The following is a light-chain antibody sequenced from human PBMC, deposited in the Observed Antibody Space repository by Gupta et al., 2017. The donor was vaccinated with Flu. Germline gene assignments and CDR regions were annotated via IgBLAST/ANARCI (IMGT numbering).Light chain of an antibody. Sequence: SSDLTQDPSVSVALRQIVRITCQGDSLTNYYASWYQQKPGQAPILVMYGKNKRPSGIPDRFSGSTSGNTTSLTIAGAQAEDEAYYYCNSRDNSVKWVFGGGTKLTV. CDR1: SLTNYY. CDR2: GKN. V-gene: IGLV3-19*01. J-gene: IGLJ3*02. CDR3: NSRDNSVKWV.